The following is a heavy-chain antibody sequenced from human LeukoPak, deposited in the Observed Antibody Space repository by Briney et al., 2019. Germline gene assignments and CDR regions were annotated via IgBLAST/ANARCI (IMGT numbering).Heavy chain of an antibody. CDR1: GGSFSGYY. D-gene: IGHD6-13*01. CDR3: ARRYSSNWYFDL. V-gene: IGHV4-31*11. Sequence: PSETLSLTCAVYGGSFSGYYWSWIRQHPGKGLEWIGYIYYSGSTYYNPSLKSRVSISVDTSKNQFSLKLSSLTAADTAVYYCARRYSSNWYFDLWGRGTLVTVSS. J-gene: IGHJ2*01. CDR2: IYYSGST.